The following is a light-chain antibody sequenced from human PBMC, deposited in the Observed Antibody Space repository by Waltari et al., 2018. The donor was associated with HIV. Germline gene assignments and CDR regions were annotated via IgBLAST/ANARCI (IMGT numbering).Light chain of an antibody. V-gene: IGLV2-14*01. CDR3: NSFSTSSTYV. CDR1: SSDVGYFNY. J-gene: IGLJ1*01. CDR2: EVN. Sequence: QSALTQPASVSGSPGQSITISCTGTSSDVGYFNYVSWYQQHPCKAPKLIIYEVNNRPSGVSNHFSGSKSGYTASLTISGLRAEDEADYYCNSFSTSSTYVFGTGTRVTVL.